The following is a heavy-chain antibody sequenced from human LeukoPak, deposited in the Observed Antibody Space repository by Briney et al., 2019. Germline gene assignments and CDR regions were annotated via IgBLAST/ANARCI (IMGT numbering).Heavy chain of an antibody. Sequence: SETLSLTCAVYGGSFSDYYWSWIRQPPGKGLEWIGEINHSGSTNYNPSLKSRVTISVDTSKNQFSLKLSSVTAADTAVYYCARGELNRISGYSYVFDYWGQGTLVTVSS. V-gene: IGHV4-34*01. CDR1: GGSFSDYY. CDR2: INHSGST. D-gene: IGHD5-18*01. J-gene: IGHJ4*02. CDR3: ARGELNRISGYSYVFDY.